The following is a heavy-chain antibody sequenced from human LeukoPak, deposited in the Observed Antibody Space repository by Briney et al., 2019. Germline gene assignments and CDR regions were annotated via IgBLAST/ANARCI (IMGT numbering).Heavy chain of an antibody. D-gene: IGHD5-24*01. Sequence: GGSLRLSCAASGFTFSSYAMSWVRQAPGKGLEWVSAISGSGGSTYYADSVKGRFTISRDNSKNTLYLQMNSLRAEDTAVYYCAKGSLEEEMATIPGYFDLWGRGTLVTVSS. CDR1: GFTFSSYA. J-gene: IGHJ2*01. CDR3: AKGSLEEEMATIPGYFDL. CDR2: ISGSGGST. V-gene: IGHV3-23*01.